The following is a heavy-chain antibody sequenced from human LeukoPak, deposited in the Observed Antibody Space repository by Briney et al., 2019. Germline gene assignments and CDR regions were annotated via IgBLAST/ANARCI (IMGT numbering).Heavy chain of an antibody. Sequence: PSQALSLTCAISGDTVSSNSVAWNWLRQSPSRGLEWLGRTYYRSKWSSDYAVSMESRVIIYSDTSKNQFSLKLSSVTAADTAVYYCARGRVESQRPQNYGDQVDYWGQGTLVTVSS. D-gene: IGHD4-17*01. CDR2: TYYRSKWSS. CDR3: ARGRVESQRPQNYGDQVDY. CDR1: GDTVSSNSVA. V-gene: IGHV6-1*01. J-gene: IGHJ4*02.